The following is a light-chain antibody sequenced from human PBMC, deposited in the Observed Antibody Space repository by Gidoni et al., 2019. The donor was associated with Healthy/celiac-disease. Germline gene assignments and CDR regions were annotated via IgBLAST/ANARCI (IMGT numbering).Light chain of an antibody. CDR3: QKYNSAPPWT. V-gene: IGKV1-27*01. CDR1: QGISNY. CDR2: AAS. Sequence: DIQMTQSPSSLSASVGDRVTITGRASQGISNYLAWYQQKPGKVPKLLIYAASTLPSGVPSRFSGSGSGTDFTLTISSLQPEDVATYYCQKYNSAPPWTFGQGTKVEIK. J-gene: IGKJ1*01.